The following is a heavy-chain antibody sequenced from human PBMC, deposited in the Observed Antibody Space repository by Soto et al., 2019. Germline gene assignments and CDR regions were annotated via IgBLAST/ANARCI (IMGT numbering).Heavy chain of an antibody. CDR2: IIPLFGTA. Sequence: QVQLVQSGAEVKKPGSSVKVSCKASGGTFSNNAISWVRQAPGQGLEWMGTIIPLFGTANYAQKLQGRVTITADESTSTEYMELSSLRSEDTAVHYCETSGIRYHSTGYYDGSYGMDVWGQGTTVTVSS. D-gene: IGHD3-22*01. V-gene: IGHV1-69*15. CDR1: GGTFSNNA. J-gene: IGHJ6*02. CDR3: ETSGIRYHSTGYYDGSYGMDV.